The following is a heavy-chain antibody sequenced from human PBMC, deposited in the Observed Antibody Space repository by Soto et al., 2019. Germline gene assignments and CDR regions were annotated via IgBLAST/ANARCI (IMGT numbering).Heavy chain of an antibody. D-gene: IGHD3-9*01. CDR2: IYYSGST. CDR1: GGSISSSSYY. Sequence: SETLSLTCTVSGGSISSSSYYWGWIRQPPGKGLEWIGSIYYSGSTYYNPSLKSRVTISVDTSKNQFSLKLSSVTAADTAVYYCARLEGLATISYYFDFWGQGTLVTVSS. CDR3: ARLEGLATISYYFDF. J-gene: IGHJ4*02. V-gene: IGHV4-39*01.